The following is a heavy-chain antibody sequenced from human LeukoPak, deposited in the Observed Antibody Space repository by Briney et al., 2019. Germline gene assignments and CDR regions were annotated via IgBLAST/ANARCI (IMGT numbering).Heavy chain of an antibody. V-gene: IGHV3-7*01. Sequence: GGSLRLSCAASGFTFSSYWMSWVRQAPGKGLEWVANIKQDGSEKYYVDSVKGRFTISRDNAKNSPYLQMNSLRAEDTAVYYCARGIYGSGSFSFDYWGQGTLVTVSS. CDR2: IKQDGSEK. CDR1: GFTFSSYW. J-gene: IGHJ4*02. D-gene: IGHD3-10*01. CDR3: ARGIYGSGSFSFDY.